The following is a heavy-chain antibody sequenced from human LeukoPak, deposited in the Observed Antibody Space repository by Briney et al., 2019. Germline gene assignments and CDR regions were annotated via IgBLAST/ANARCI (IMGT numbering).Heavy chain of an antibody. Sequence: ASVKDSCKASGYTFTNYYMHWVRQAPGQGLEWMGGISPNSGGTNYAQKFQGRVTMTRDTSITTAYMELSRLRSDDTAVYYCARAYSSSSSSDFWGQGTLVIVSS. CDR2: ISPNSGGT. D-gene: IGHD6-6*01. V-gene: IGHV1-2*02. J-gene: IGHJ4*02. CDR1: GYTFTNYY. CDR3: ARAYSSSSSSDF.